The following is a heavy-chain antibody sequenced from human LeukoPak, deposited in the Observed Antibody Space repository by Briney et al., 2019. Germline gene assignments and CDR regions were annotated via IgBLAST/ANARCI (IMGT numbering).Heavy chain of an antibody. D-gene: IGHD2-15*01. CDR2: IYYSGST. J-gene: IGHJ6*03. Sequence: SETLSLTCTVSGGSISSHYWSWIRQPPGKGLEWIGYIYYSGSTNYNPSLKNRLTKPVDTSKNQFSLKLSSVTAADTAMYYCARVGGETKAYYYYMDVWGKGTTVTVSS. CDR1: GGSISSHY. CDR3: ARVGGETKAYYYYMDV. V-gene: IGHV4-59*11.